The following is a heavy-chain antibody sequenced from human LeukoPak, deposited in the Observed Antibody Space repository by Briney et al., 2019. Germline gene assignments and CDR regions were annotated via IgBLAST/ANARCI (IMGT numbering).Heavy chain of an antibody. CDR3: TQHSGTSGGYRFFY. J-gene: IGHJ4*02. V-gene: IGHV3-23*01. CDR1: GFTFSNYA. CDR2: ITGSGATT. D-gene: IGHD3-10*01. Sequence: GGSLRLSCAASGFTFSNYAMSWVRQAPGKGLEWVSAITGSGATTYSADSVKGRFSISRDNSMNTLYLQMNSLGAEDTAVYYCTQHSGTSGGYRFFYWGQGTLVTVSS.